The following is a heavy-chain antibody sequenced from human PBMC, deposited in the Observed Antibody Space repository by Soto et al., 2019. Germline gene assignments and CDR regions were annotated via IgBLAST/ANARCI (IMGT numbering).Heavy chain of an antibody. CDR1: GVTMSYGGYS. CDR3: ARGLELRYFDWLLRDYYYGMDV. D-gene: IGHD3-9*01. J-gene: IGHJ6*02. CDR2: ISHLETT. Sequence: SETLSLTCSVSGVTMSYGGYSWSWIRQSPGKGLEWLGYISHLETTYYNPSFKSRLSLSIDRTRNQFSLSLSSMTAADTAVYYCARGLELRYFDWLLRDYYYGMDVWGQGTTVTVSS. V-gene: IGHV4-30-2*06.